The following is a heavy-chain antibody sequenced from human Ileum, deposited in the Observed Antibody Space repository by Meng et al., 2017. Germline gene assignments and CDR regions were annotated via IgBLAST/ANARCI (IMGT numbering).Heavy chain of an antibody. Sequence: QGQSQDAGPGLGKLSGTLSLTCAVSGGSISSSNWWSWVRQPPGKGLEWIGEIYHSGSTNYNPSLKSRVTISVDKSKNQFSLKLSSVTAADTAVYYCASLRYNWNYSADYWGQGTLVTVSS. V-gene: IGHV4-4*02. CDR3: ASLRYNWNYSADY. CDR2: IYHSGST. J-gene: IGHJ4*02. D-gene: IGHD1-7*01. CDR1: GGSISSSNW.